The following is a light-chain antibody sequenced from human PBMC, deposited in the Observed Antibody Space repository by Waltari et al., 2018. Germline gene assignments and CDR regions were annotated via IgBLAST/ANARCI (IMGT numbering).Light chain of an antibody. CDR2: VNSDGSH. J-gene: IGLJ3*02. CDR3: QTGGHGTWV. CDR1: RGHSSND. V-gene: IGLV4-69*01. Sequence: QLVQTQSLTASASLGASVKPTRTLRRGHSSNDIARPPQQPEKGPRYLMKVNSDGSHSKGDKIPDRFSGSSSGAEHYLTISSLQSEDEADYYCQTGGHGTWVFGGGTKLTVL.